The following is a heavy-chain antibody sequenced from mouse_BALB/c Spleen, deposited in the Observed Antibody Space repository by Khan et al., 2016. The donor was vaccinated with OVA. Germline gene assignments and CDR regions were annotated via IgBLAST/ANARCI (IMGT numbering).Heavy chain of an antibody. CDR1: GYTFTTYW. J-gene: IGHJ2*01. V-gene: IGHV1-7*01. CDR3: TRDRIDY. CDR2: INPTSGYT. Sequence: QIQLVQSGAELAKPGASVQVSCKASGYTFTTYWMHWVKQRPGQGLEWIGYINPTSGYTDYSENFKDKATLSADKSSSTAYMQLSRLTSEDSAVYYCTRDRIDYWGQGTTLTVSS.